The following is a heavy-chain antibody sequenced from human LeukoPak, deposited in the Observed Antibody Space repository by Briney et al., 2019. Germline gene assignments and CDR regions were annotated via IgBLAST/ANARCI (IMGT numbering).Heavy chain of an antibody. CDR1: GSTFSSSA. CDR2: IAHHGNNK. D-gene: IGHD2-8*02. V-gene: IGHV3-30*02. J-gene: IGHJ4*02. Sequence: GGSLRLSCGASGSTFSSSAMHWVRQGPGKGLEWVAYIAHHGNNKYYADSVKGRFTISRDNSKGSPYLQMNSLRADDTAVYYCAKDGSWSCTDWGQGTLVRVSS. CDR3: AKDGSWSCTD.